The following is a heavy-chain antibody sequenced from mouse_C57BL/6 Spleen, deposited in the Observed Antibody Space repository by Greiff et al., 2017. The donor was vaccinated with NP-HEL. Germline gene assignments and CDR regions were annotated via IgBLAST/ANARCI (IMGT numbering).Heavy chain of an antibody. Sequence: VQLQQSGPELVKPGASVKISCKASGYAFSSSWMNWVKQRPGKGLEWIGRIYPGDGDTNYNGKFKGKATLTADKSSSTAYMQLSSLTSEDAAVYFCAREGGIWSFAYWGQGTLVTVSA. V-gene: IGHV1-82*01. J-gene: IGHJ3*01. CDR2: IYPGDGDT. CDR3: AREGGIWSFAY. D-gene: IGHD1-1*02. CDR1: GYAFSSSW.